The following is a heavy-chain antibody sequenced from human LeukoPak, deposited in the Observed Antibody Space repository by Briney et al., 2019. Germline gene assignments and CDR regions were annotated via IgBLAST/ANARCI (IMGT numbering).Heavy chain of an antibody. CDR2: INPSGGSI. J-gene: IGHJ4*02. CDR3: ARDGGIAVAGAPHSWYYFDY. D-gene: IGHD6-19*01. Sequence: ASVKVSCKASGYTFTSYYMHWVRQAPGQGLEWMGIINPSGGSISYAQKFQGRVTMTRDTSTSTVYMELSSLRSEDTAVYYCARDGGIAVAGAPHSWYYFDYWGQGTLVTVSS. V-gene: IGHV1-46*01. CDR1: GYTFTSYY.